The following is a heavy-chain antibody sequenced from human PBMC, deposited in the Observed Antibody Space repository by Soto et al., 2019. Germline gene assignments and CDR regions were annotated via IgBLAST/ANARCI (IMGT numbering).Heavy chain of an antibody. Sequence: GGSLRLSCAASGFTFSSYWMHWVRQAPGKGLVWVSRINSDGSSTSYADSVKGRFTISRDNAKNTLYLQMNSLRAEDTAVYYCARVVPYDFWSGYYPPDYWGQGTLVTVSS. CDR3: ARVVPYDFWSGYYPPDY. CDR2: INSDGSST. J-gene: IGHJ4*02. V-gene: IGHV3-74*01. CDR1: GFTFSSYW. D-gene: IGHD3-3*01.